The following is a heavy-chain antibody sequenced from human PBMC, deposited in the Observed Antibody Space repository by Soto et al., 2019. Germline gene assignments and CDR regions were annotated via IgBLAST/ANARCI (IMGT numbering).Heavy chain of an antibody. V-gene: IGHV4-31*03. J-gene: IGHJ6*02. Sequence: SETLSLTCTVSGGSISSGGYYWSWIRQHPGKGLEWIGYIYYSGSTYYNPSLKSRVTISVDTSKNQFSLKLSSVTAADTAVYYCARDPKVVAATHCGMDVWGQGTTVTVSS. CDR3: ARDPKVVAATHCGMDV. D-gene: IGHD2-15*01. CDR2: IYYSGST. CDR1: GGSISSGGYY.